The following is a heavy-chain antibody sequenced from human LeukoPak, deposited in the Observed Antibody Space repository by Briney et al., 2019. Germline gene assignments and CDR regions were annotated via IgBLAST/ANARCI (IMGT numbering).Heavy chain of an antibody. D-gene: IGHD3-22*01. J-gene: IGHJ4*02. Sequence: ASVKVSCKVSGYTLTELSMHWVRQAPGKGLEWMGGFDPEDGETIYAQKFQGRVTMTEDTSTDTAYMELSSLRSEDTAVYYCATPNTDYCDSSGYYPVYYFDYWGQGTLVTVSS. CDR3: ATPNTDYCDSSGYYPVYYFDY. CDR2: FDPEDGET. CDR1: GYTLTELS. V-gene: IGHV1-24*01.